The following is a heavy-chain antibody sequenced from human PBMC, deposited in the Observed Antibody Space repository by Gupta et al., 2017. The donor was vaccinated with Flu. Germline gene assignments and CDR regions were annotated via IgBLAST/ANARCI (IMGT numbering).Heavy chain of an antibody. CDR1: GGSLSTYY. CDR3: ARDAWFGSYFQNGLDV. V-gene: IGHV4-59*01. Sequence: QVQLHESGPGLVKPSETLSLTCTVSGGSLSTYYWSWIRQPPGKGLEWIGFVDYSEDTNYNPSLKSRVTISMDAPRNQISLKLTSVTAADTAVYYCARDAWFGSYFQNGLDVWGPGTTVTVSS. D-gene: IGHD3-10*01. CDR2: VDYSEDT. J-gene: IGHJ6*02.